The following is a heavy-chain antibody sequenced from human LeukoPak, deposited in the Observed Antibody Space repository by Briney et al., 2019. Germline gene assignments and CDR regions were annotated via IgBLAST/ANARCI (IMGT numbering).Heavy chain of an antibody. Sequence: SETLSLTCTVSGGSISSYYWSWIRQPPGKGLEWIGEINRSGSTNYNPSLKSRVTISVDTSKNQFSLKLSSVTAADTAVYYCARILKGYCSSTSCYVRWFDPWGQGTLVTVSS. V-gene: IGHV4-34*01. CDR2: INRSGST. J-gene: IGHJ5*02. CDR1: GGSISSYY. CDR3: ARILKGYCSSTSCYVRWFDP. D-gene: IGHD2-2*01.